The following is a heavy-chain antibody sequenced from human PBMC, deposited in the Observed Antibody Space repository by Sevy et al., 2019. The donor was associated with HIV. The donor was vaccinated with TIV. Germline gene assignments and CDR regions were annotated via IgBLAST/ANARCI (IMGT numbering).Heavy chain of an antibody. CDR1: GFTFSYYT. J-gene: IGHJ4*02. D-gene: IGHD3-22*01. V-gene: IGHV3-21*01. CDR2: ISSGSSFI. Sequence: GGSLRLSCAASGFTFSYYTMKWVRQAPGKGLEWVSYISSGSSFISYGESVKGRFTISRDNAKNSLFLQMNSLRAEDTAVYYCARSLDYYDSSGANDYWGQGTLVTVSS. CDR3: ARSLDYYDSSGANDY.